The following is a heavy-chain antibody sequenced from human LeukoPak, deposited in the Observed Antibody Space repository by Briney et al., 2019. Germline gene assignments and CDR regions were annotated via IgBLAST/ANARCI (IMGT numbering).Heavy chain of an antibody. D-gene: IGHD3-3*01. CDR1: GGTFSSYA. CDR2: IIPIFGTA. CDR3: ARANYDFWSGYYYYYYGMDV. V-gene: IGHV1-69*13. J-gene: IGHJ6*02. Sequence: SVKVSCKASGGTFSSYAISWVRQAPGQGLERMGGIIPIFGTANYAQKFQGRVTITADESTSTAYMELSSLRSEDTAVYYCARANYDFWSGYYYYYYGMDVWGQGTTVTVSS.